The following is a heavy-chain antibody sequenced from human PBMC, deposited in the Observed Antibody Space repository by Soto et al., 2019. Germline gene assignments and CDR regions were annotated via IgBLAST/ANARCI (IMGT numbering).Heavy chain of an antibody. J-gene: IGHJ5*02. CDR1: GDSLHIGGYY. V-gene: IGHV4-31*03. Sequence: SETLSLTCSVSGDSLHIGGYYWTWIRQLPGKGLEWMGYIYYTGKTYYNPSLESRLSMSVDRSKNQFSLKLNSVTAADTAMYYCARDAGSNDNLIDPWGQGALVTVSS. D-gene: IGHD4-4*01. CDR3: ARDAGSNDNLIDP. CDR2: IYYTGKT.